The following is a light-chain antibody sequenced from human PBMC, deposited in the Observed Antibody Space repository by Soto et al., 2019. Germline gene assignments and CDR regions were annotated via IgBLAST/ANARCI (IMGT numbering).Light chain of an antibody. J-gene: IGKJ2*01. CDR3: QQRSSWPPMYT. Sequence: EIVLTQSPATLSLSPGERATLSCRASQRVSSYLAWFQQKPGQAPRLLIYDTSNRATGIPARFSGSGSGTDFTLTISSLETEDFAVYYCQQRSSWPPMYTFGQGTRLDIK. V-gene: IGKV3-11*01. CDR1: QRVSSY. CDR2: DTS.